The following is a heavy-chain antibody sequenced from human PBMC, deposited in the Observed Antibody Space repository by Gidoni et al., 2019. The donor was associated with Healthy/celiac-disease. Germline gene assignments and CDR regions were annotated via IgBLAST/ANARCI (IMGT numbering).Heavy chain of an antibody. J-gene: IGHJ4*02. CDR3: ATGPRFTEYSYSSGQYGWGY. D-gene: IGHD6-19*01. CDR2: FDPEDGET. CDR1: GYTLTELS. V-gene: IGHV1-24*01. Sequence: QVQLVQSGAEVKKPGASVKVSCQVSGYTLTELSMHWVRQAPGKGLEWMGGFDPEDGETIYAQKFQGRVTMTEDTSTDTAYMELSSLRSEDTAVYYCATGPRFTEYSYSSGQYGWGYWGQGTLVTVSS.